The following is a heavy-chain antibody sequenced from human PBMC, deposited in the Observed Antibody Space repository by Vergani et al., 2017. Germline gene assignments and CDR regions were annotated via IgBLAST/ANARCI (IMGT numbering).Heavy chain of an antibody. J-gene: IGHJ2*01. CDR1: GFTFDDYA. CDR3: AKDHYDFWSGYPNLSPFDL. Sequence: EVQLLESGGGLAQPGGSLRLSCAAPGFTFDDYAMHWVRQAPGKGLEWVSGISWNSGSIGYADSVKGRFTISRDNAKNSLYLQMNSLRAEDTALYYCAKDHYDFWSGYPNLSPFDLWGRGTLVTVSS. V-gene: IGHV3-9*01. CDR2: ISWNSGSI. D-gene: IGHD3-3*01.